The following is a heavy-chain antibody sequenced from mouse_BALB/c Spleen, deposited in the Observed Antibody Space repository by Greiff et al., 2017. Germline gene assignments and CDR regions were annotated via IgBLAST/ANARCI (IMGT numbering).Heavy chain of an antibody. J-gene: IGHJ1*01. CDR2: ISYSGST. CDR3: ARWILLGFPYWYFDV. D-gene: IGHD1-1*01. Sequence: EVKLMESGPGLVKPSQSLSLTCTVTGYSITSDYAWNWIRQFPGNKLEWMGYISYSGSTSYNPSLKSRISITRDTSKNQFFLQLNSVTTEDTATYYCARWILLGFPYWYFDVWGAGTTVTVSS. CDR1: GYSITSDYA. V-gene: IGHV3-2*02.